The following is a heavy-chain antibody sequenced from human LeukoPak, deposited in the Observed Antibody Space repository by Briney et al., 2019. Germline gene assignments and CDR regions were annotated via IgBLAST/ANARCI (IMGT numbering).Heavy chain of an antibody. D-gene: IGHD1-26*01. V-gene: IGHV3-23*01. Sequence: GGSLRLSCAASGFTFRSYAMSWVRQAPGKGLEWVSAISGSGGSTYYADSVKGRFTFSRDNSKNTQYLQMNSLRAEDTAVYYCAKDRSYPPQGAFDIWGQGTMVTVSS. J-gene: IGHJ3*02. CDR3: AKDRSYPPQGAFDI. CDR2: ISGSGGST. CDR1: GFTFRSYA.